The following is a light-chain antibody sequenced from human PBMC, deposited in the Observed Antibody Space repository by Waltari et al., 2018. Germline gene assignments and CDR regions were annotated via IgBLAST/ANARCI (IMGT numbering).Light chain of an antibody. J-gene: IGLJ2*01. CDR1: SSDIGSKY. CDR3: AARDDSLSAPVF. V-gene: IGLV1-47*01. CDR2: RNT. Sequence: QSVLTQPPSASGTPGQRVTISCSGSSSDIGSKYVYWYQQLPGTAPKLLIYRNTQRPSGIPGRFSASQSGTSASLAIIGLRSEDEADYYYAARDDSLSAPVFFGGGTKLTVL.